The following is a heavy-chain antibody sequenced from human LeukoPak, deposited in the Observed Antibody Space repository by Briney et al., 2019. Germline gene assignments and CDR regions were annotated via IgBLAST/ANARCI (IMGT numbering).Heavy chain of an antibody. D-gene: IGHD2-15*01. CDR1: GFTFRSYD. CDR2: IGIGGDT. V-gene: IGHV3-13*01. J-gene: IGHJ4*02. Sequence: PGGSLRLSGAGSGFTFRSYDMHWVHQATGKGLEWVSAIGIGGDTYYPGSVKGRFTISRENAKNSLYLQMNSLRAGDTAVYYCVRQATPHGHFDYWGQGILVTVSS. CDR3: VRQATPHGHFDY.